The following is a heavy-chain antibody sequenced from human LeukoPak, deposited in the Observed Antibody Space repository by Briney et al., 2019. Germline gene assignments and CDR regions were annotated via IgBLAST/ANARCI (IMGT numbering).Heavy chain of an antibody. D-gene: IGHD6-13*01. J-gene: IGHJ4*02. Sequence: SGPTLLNPTPTLTLTCTFSGFSLPTRGVGVGWIRQPPGKALEWLSLIYWDDDKRYSPSLNSRLTITKDTSKNQVVLTMTNMDPVDTATYYCAHRTDLYSSSWYWGYWGQGTLVTVSS. CDR3: AHRTDLYSSSWYWGY. CDR1: GFSLPTRGVG. V-gene: IGHV2-5*02. CDR2: IYWDDDK.